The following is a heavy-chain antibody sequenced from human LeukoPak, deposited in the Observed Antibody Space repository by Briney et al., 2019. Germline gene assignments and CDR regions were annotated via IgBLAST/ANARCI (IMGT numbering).Heavy chain of an antibody. Sequence: ASVKVSCKVSGYTLTELSMHWVRQAPGKGLEWMGGFDPEDGETIYAQKFQGRVTMTEDTSTDTAYMELSSLRSEDTAVYYCARALGSWHYMDVWGKGTTVTVSS. CDR1: GYTLTELS. V-gene: IGHV1-24*01. J-gene: IGHJ6*03. CDR2: FDPEDGET. CDR3: ARALGSWHYMDV. D-gene: IGHD6-13*01.